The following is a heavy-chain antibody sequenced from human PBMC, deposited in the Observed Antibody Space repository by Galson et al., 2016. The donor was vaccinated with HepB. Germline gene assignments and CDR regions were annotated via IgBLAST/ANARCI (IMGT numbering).Heavy chain of an antibody. CDR3: ARGVGSPVVY. V-gene: IGHV3-7*03. CDR1: GFTFSSYW. CDR2: INEDGGAK. D-gene: IGHD3-10*01. J-gene: IGHJ4*02. Sequence: SLRLSCAASGFTFSSYWMTWVRQAPGKGLEWVANINEDGGAKNYVDSVKGRFTISRDNSKNTLHLQMNSLRAEDTAVYYCARGVGSPVVYWGQGTLVTVSS.